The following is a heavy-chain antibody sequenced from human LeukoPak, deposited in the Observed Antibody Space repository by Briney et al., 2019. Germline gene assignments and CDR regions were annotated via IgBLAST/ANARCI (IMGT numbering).Heavy chain of an antibody. J-gene: IGHJ4*02. D-gene: IGHD1-26*01. CDR3: VVDSVGATNAFDY. CDR1: GYTFTSYD. Sequence: ASVKVSCKASGYTFTSYDINWVRQATGQGLEWMGWMNPNSGNTGYAQKFQGRVTMTRNTSINTAYMELSSLRSEDTAVYYCVVDSVGATNAFDYWGQGTLVTVSS. CDR2: MNPNSGNT. V-gene: IGHV1-8*01.